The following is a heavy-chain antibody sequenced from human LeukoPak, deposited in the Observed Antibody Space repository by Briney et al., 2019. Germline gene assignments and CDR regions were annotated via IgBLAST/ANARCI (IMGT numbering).Heavy chain of an antibody. J-gene: IGHJ4*02. CDR1: GGSISSSSYY. Sequence: SETLSLTCTVSGGSISSSSYYWGWIRQPPGKGLEWIGSIYHSGSTYYNPSLKSRVTISVDTSKNQFSLKLSSVTAADTAVYYCARDGSYDILTGPDYWGQGTLATVSS. D-gene: IGHD3-9*01. CDR3: ARDGSYDILTGPDY. V-gene: IGHV4-39*07. CDR2: IYHSGST.